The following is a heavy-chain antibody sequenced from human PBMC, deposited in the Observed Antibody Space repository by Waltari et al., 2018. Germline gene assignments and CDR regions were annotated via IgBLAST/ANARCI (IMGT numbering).Heavy chain of an antibody. J-gene: IGHJ4*02. CDR3: ARGDPTYYYDSSGYYYYDY. CDR2: INPNSGGT. D-gene: IGHD3-22*01. Sequence: QVQLVQSGAEVKKPGASVKVSCKASGYTFTGYYMHWVRQAPGKGLEWMGRINPNSGGTNYAQKFQGRVTMTRDTSISTAYMELSRLRSDDTAVYYCARGDPTYYYDSSGYYYYDYWGQGTLVTVSS. V-gene: IGHV1-2*06. CDR1: GYTFTGYY.